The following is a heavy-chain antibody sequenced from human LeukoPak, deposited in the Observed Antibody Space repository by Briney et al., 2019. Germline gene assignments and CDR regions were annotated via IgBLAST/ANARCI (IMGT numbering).Heavy chain of an antibody. CDR1: GGSISSGGYS. Sequence: SQTMSLTCAVSGGSISSGGYSWSWIRQPPGKGLEWIGYIYHSGSTYYNPSLKSRVTISVDRSKNQFSLKLSSVTAADTAVYYCARVAGFCSSTSCYLNWFDPWGQGTLVTVSS. J-gene: IGHJ5*02. D-gene: IGHD2-2*01. CDR3: ARVAGFCSSTSCYLNWFDP. CDR2: IYHSGST. V-gene: IGHV4-30-2*01.